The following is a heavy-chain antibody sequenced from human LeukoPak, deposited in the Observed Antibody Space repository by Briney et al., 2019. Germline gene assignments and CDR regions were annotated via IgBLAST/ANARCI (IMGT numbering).Heavy chain of an antibody. CDR2: ISGSGGST. CDR1: GFTFSSYD. J-gene: IGHJ4*02. CDR3: AKVLTGDSSGYAIDY. D-gene: IGHD3-22*01. Sequence: GGSLRLSCAASGFTFSSYDMSWVRQAPGKGLEWVSAISGSGGSTYYADSVKGRFTISRDNSKNTLYLQMNSLRAEDTAVYYCAKVLTGDSSGYAIDYWGQGTLVTVSS. V-gene: IGHV3-23*01.